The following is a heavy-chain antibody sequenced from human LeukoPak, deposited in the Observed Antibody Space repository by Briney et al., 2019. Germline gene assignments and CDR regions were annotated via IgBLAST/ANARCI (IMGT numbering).Heavy chain of an antibody. CDR2: INPSGGST. J-gene: IGHJ4*02. CDR1: GYTFTTYY. V-gene: IGHV1-46*01. D-gene: IGHD3-9*01. Sequence: ASVKVSCKASGYTFTTYYVHWVRQAPGQGLEWMGIINPSGGSTTYAQKFRGRLTMTRDMSTSTVYMELSSLRSEDTAVYYCARGSRPVYNLLTGKRYFDYWGQGTLLAVSS. CDR3: ARGSRPVYNLLTGKRYFDY.